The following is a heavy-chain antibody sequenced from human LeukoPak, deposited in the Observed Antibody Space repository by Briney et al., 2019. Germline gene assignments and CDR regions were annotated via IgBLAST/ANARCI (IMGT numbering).Heavy chain of an antibody. CDR3: ARDRREQLVGTDY. Sequence: GGSLRLSCAASGFTFSSYGMNWVRQAPGKGLEWVSSIIGSGTYVYYADSVMGRFTISRDNAKNSLYLQMNSLRAEDTAVYYCARDRREQLVGTDYWGQGTLVTVSS. CDR1: GFTFSSYG. CDR2: IIGSGTYV. J-gene: IGHJ4*02. D-gene: IGHD6-6*01. V-gene: IGHV3-21*01.